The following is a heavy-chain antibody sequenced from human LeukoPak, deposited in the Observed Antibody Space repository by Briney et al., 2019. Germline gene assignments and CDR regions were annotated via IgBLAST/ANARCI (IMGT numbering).Heavy chain of an antibody. CDR3: ARAWQQLVFDY. CDR2: IYYSGST. D-gene: IGHD6-13*01. V-gene: IGHV4-59*01. CDR1: GVSISSYY. Sequence: SSETLSLTCTVSGVSISSYYWSSIRQPPGKGLEWIGYIYYSGSTNYNPSLKSRVTISVDTSKNQFSLKLSSVTAADTAVYYCARAWQQLVFDYWGQGTLVTVSS. J-gene: IGHJ4*02.